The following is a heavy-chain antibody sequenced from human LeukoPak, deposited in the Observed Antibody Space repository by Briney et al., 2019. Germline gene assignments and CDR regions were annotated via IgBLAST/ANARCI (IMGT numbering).Heavy chain of an antibody. CDR3: ARVPVSGPGARFDY. Sequence: ASVKVSCKASGYTFTGYYMHWVRQAPGQGLEWMGWISAYNVNTNDAQKLQGRVTMTTDTSATTAYMELRSLGSDDTGVYYCARVPVSGPGARFDYWGQGTLVTVSS. CDR2: ISAYNVNT. V-gene: IGHV1-18*04. D-gene: IGHD4-11*01. J-gene: IGHJ4*02. CDR1: GYTFTGYY.